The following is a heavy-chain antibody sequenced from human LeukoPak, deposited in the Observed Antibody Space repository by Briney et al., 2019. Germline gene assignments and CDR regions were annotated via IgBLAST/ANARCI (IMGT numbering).Heavy chain of an antibody. Sequence: PSETLSLTCTVSGGSISSSSYYWGWIRQPPGKGLEWIGSIYYSGSTYYNPSLKSRVTISVDTSKNQFSLKLSSVTAADTAVYYCARPGYCSGGSCYSYYYYGMDVWGQETTVTVSS. CDR2: IYYSGST. V-gene: IGHV4-39*01. CDR1: GGSISSSSYY. D-gene: IGHD2-15*01. J-gene: IGHJ6*02. CDR3: ARPGYCSGGSCYSYYYYGMDV.